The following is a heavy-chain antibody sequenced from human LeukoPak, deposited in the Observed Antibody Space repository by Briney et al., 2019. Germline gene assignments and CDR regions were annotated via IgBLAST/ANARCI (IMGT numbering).Heavy chain of an antibody. CDR1: GYTFTSYG. D-gene: IGHD4-17*01. CDR2: ISAYNGNT. V-gene: IGHV1-18*01. Sequence: ASVKVSCKASGYTFTSYGISWVRQAPGQGLEWMGWISAYNGNTNYAQKLQGRVTMTTDTSTSTAYMELRSLRSDDTAVYYCARAGDGDYGTGYYYYMDVWGKGTTVTVSS. CDR3: ARAGDGDYGTGYYYYMDV. J-gene: IGHJ6*03.